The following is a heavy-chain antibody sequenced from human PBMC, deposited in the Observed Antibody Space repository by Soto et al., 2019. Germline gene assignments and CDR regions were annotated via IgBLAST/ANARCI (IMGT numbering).Heavy chain of an antibody. CDR1: GFTFGNYA. CDR2: ITGGGGFT. V-gene: IGHV3-23*01. J-gene: IGHJ3*02. CDR3: AKLLAAAASWDAFEI. Sequence: EVQLLESGGGLVQPGGSLRLSCATSGFTFGNYAMSWVRQAPGKGLEWVSGITGGGGFTNYAEPVKGRFTISRDNSWNTLYLQLNSLRAEDTAVYYCAKLLAAAASWDAFEIWGQGTMVTVSS. D-gene: IGHD6-25*01.